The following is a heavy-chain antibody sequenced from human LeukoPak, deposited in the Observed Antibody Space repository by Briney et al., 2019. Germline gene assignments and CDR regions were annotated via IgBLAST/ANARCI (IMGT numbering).Heavy chain of an antibody. CDR2: IYYSGST. D-gene: IGHD6-19*01. J-gene: IGHJ2*01. CDR1: GFTFSSYA. Sequence: GSLRLSCAASGFTFSSYAMSWVRQAPGKGLEWIGYIYYSGSTNYNPSLKSRVTISVDTSKNQFSLRLSSVTAADTAVHYCASPAVAGTRYFDLWGRGTLVTVSS. CDR3: ASPAVAGTRYFDL. V-gene: IGHV4-59*01.